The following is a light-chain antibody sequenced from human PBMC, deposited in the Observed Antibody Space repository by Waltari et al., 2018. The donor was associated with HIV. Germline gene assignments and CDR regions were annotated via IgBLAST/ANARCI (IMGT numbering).Light chain of an antibody. J-gene: IGKJ4*01. V-gene: IGKV4-1*01. CDR3: QQHYTTPLT. CDR1: QSVLYSSNNKNY. CDR2: WAS. Sequence: DIVMTQSPDSLAVSLGERATINCKSSQSVLYSSNNKNYWAWYQQKPGQPPKLLIYWASARESGVPDRFSASGSGTDFTLTISSLQAEDVAVYYCQQHYTTPLTFGGGTKVEI.